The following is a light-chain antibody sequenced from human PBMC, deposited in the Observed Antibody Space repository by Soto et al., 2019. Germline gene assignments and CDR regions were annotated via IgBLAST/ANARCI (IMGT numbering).Light chain of an antibody. CDR1: QSVTSGN. CDR2: AAC. Sequence: EIVLTHSPGTLSLSPGERATLSCRASQSVTSGNLAWYQQKPGQAPRLLIYAACSRATNIPDRFSGSGSGTDFTLTISRLEPEDFAVYYCQQYGSSPPYTFGQGTKLEIK. J-gene: IGKJ2*01. V-gene: IGKV3-20*01. CDR3: QQYGSSPPYT.